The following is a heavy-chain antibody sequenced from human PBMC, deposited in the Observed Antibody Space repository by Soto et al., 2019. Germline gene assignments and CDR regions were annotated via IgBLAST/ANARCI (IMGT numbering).Heavy chain of an antibody. CDR2: ISYSGNT. CDR1: GGSIGSHY. V-gene: IGHV4-59*11. J-gene: IGHJ3*02. Sequence: SETLSLTSTVSGGSIGSHYWSWIRQRPGKGLEWIGYISYSGNTNYNPSLKSRVTISLDTSKNQFSLKLSSVTAADTAVYYCARRDWNEAFDIWGQGTMVTVSS. D-gene: IGHD1-1*01. CDR3: ARRDWNEAFDI.